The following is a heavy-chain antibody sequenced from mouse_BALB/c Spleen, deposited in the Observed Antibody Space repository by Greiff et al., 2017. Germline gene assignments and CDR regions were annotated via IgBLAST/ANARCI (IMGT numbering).Heavy chain of an antibody. V-gene: IGHV2-9*02. D-gene: IGHD2-1*01. CDR3: ATYGIYSYYAMDY. J-gene: IGHJ4*01. Sequence: VHLVESGPGLVAPSQSLSITCTVSGFSLTSYGVHWVRQPPGKGLEWLGVIWAGGSTNYNSALMSRLSISKDNSKSQVFLKMNILQTDDTAMYSCATYGIYSYYAMDYWGQGTSVTVSA. CDR1: GFSLTSYG. CDR2: IWAGGST.